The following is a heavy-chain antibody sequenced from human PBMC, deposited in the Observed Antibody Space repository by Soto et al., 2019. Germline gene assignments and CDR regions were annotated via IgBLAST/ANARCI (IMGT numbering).Heavy chain of an antibody. Sequence: ASVKVSCKASGYTFTSYAMHWVRQAPGQRLEWMGWINAGNGNTKYSQKFQGRVTITRDTSASTAYMELSSLRSEDTAVYYCARVRRSGYDYYFDYWGQGTLVTVSS. V-gene: IGHV1-3*01. CDR3: ARVRRSGYDYYFDY. CDR2: INAGNGNT. J-gene: IGHJ4*02. D-gene: IGHD5-12*01. CDR1: GYTFTSYA.